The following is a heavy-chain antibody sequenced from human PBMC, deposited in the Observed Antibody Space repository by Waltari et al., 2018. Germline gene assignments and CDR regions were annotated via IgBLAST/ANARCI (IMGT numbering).Heavy chain of an antibody. CDR1: GYSISSGYY. J-gene: IGHJ4*02. CDR3: ARKYSGSLDPFDY. V-gene: IGHV4-38-2*01. D-gene: IGHD1-26*01. Sequence: QVQLQESGPGLVKPSETLSLTCAVSGYSISSGYYWGWIRQPPGKGLEWIGTIYHSGNTYYNPSLKSRVTISVDTSENQFSLKLTSVTAADTAVYYGARKYSGSLDPFDYWGQGTLVTVSS. CDR2: IYHSGNT.